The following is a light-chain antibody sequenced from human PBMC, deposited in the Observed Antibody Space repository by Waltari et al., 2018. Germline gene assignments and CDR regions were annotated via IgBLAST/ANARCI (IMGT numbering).Light chain of an antibody. CDR2: TAS. Sequence: DIQMTQSPSSLSASVGDTVTITCRASQAIGNSLAWYQQTPGTAPKLLLYTASTLETGVPSRFSGSGSGTAYTLTISGLQPEDFATYYCLQYFGTPFMYTFGQGTKLEI. J-gene: IGKJ2*01. V-gene: IGKV1-NL1*01. CDR1: QAIGNS. CDR3: LQYFGTPFMYT.